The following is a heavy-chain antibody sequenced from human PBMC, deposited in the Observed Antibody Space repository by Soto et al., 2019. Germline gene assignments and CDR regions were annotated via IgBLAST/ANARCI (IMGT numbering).Heavy chain of an antibody. Sequence: EVQLVESGGGLVKPGGSLRLSCAASGFTFSNAWMNWVRQAPGKGLEWVGRIKSKTDGGTTYYDAPVKGRFTISRDDSKNTLYLQMNSLKTEDTAVYYCTTPHCSCGSCYSVFDYWGQGTLVTVSS. D-gene: IGHD2-15*01. CDR1: GFTFSNAW. CDR2: IKSKTDGGTT. V-gene: IGHV3-15*07. CDR3: TTPHCSCGSCYSVFDY. J-gene: IGHJ4*02.